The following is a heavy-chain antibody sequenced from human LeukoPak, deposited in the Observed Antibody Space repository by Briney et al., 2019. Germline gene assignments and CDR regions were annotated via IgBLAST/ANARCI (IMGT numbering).Heavy chain of an antibody. J-gene: IGHJ4*02. CDR2: IYDSGST. V-gene: IGHV4-30-4*01. CDR3: ARDTSGYKGPHFDY. CDR1: GASIRSGDYY. Sequence: PSETLSLTCTVSGASIRSGDYYWSWIRQPPGKGLEWIGYIYDSGSTYYNPSLKSRVTISVDTSKNQFSLKLSSVTAADTAVYYCARDTSGYKGPHFDYWGQGTLVTVSS. D-gene: IGHD3-3*01.